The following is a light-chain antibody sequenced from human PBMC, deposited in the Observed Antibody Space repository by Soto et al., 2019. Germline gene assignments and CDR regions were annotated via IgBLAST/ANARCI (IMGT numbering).Light chain of an antibody. CDR1: SSDVGGYKY. CDR2: EVN. J-gene: IGLJ1*01. Sequence: QSALTQPPSAYGSPEQSVTISCNGTSSDVGGYKYVSWYQQHPGKAPKLMIFEVNKRPSGVPDRFSGSKSGNTASLTVSGLHAEDEADYYCSSYAGINNLGVFGTGTKLTVL. V-gene: IGLV2-8*01. CDR3: SSYAGINNLGV.